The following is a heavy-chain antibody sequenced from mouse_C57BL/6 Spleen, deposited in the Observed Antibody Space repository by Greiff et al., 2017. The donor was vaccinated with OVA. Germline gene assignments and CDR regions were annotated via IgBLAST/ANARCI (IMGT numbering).Heavy chain of an antibody. CDR3: ARGGYYSNYVGFAC. V-gene: IGHV1-69*01. Sequence: QVQLQQPGAELVMPGASVKLSCKASGYTFTSYWMHWVKQRPGQGLEWIGEIDPSDSYTNYNQKFKGKSTLTVDKSSSTAYMQLSSLTSEDSAVYYCARGGYYSNYVGFACWGKGTLVTVSA. CDR1: GYTFTSYW. D-gene: IGHD2-5*01. J-gene: IGHJ3*01. CDR2: IDPSDSYT.